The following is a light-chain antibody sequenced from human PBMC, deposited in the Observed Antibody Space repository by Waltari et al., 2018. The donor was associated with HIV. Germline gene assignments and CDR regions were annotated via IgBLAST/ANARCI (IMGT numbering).Light chain of an antibody. CDR3: QQYYSSPLT. CDR2: WAS. J-gene: IGKJ4*01. CDR1: RSVLFSSNNKNY. V-gene: IGKV4-1*01. Sequence: DIVMTQSPDSLAVSLGERATINCKSSRSVLFSSNNKNYLAWYQQKPGQPPKRLFYWASTRESGVPDRFSGSGSGTDFTLTISSLQAEDVAVYYCQQYYSSPLTFGGGTKVEIK.